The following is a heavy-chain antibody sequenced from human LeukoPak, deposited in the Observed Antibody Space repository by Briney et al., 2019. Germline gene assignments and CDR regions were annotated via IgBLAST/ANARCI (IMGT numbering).Heavy chain of an antibody. V-gene: IGHV4-31*03. J-gene: IGHJ5*02. CDR3: ARGLIPRFKYSKGVWFDP. Sequence: PSETLSLTCTVSGGSISSGGYYWSWIRQHPGKGLEWIGYIYYSGSTSYNPSLTSRVIISLHTSKNQFSLKLNSVTAADTAVYYCARGLIPRFKYSKGVWFDPWGQGTLVTVSS. CDR1: GGSISSGGYY. CDR2: IYYSGST. D-gene: IGHD4-11*01.